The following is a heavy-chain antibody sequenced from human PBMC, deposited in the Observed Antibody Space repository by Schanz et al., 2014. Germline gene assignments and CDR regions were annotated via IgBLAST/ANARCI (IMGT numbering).Heavy chain of an antibody. CDR1: GFTFSSYG. D-gene: IGHD5-18*01. J-gene: IGHJ4*02. CDR2: IWYDENNK. CDR3: GTGNYSRRMTFDY. Sequence: QVQLVESGGGVVQFGRSLRLSCVASGFTFSSYGMHWVRQAPGKGLEWVAVIWYDENNKYYADSVKGRITMSRDNSKIRSDLQVHSRRAAEEAVVYCGTGNYSRRMTFDYWGRGTLVTVSS. V-gene: IGHV3-33*01.